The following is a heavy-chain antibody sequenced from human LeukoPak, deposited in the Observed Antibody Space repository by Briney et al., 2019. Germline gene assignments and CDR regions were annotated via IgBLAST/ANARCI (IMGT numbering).Heavy chain of an antibody. CDR1: GFTFSSYG. V-gene: IGHV3-30*02. CDR3: ARGRWLQARGPSFDY. CDR2: IRYDGSNK. D-gene: IGHD5-24*01. Sequence: GGSLRLFCAASGFTFSSYGMHWVRQAPGKGLEWVAFIRYDGSNKYYADSVKGRFTISRDNSKNTLYLQMNSLRAEDTAVYYCARGRWLQARGPSFDYWGQGTLVTVSS. J-gene: IGHJ4*02.